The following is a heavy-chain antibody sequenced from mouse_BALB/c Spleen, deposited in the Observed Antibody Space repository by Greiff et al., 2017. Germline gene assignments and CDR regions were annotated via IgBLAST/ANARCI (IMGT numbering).Heavy chain of an antibody. CDR3: ARVSSGYRFAY. Sequence: VQGVESGAELMKPGASVKISCKATGYTFSSYWIEWVKQRPGHGLEWIGEILPGSGSTNYNEKFKGKATFTADTSSNTAYMQLSSLTSEDSAVYYCARVSSGYRFAYWGQGTLVTVSA. CDR2: ILPGSGST. V-gene: IGHV1-9*01. J-gene: IGHJ3*01. D-gene: IGHD3-1*01. CDR1: GYTFSSYW.